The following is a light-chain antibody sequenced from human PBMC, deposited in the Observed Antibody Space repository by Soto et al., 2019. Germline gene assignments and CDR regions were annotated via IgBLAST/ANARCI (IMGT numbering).Light chain of an antibody. V-gene: IGKV3-20*01. J-gene: IGKJ1*01. CDR1: QSVTNNY. Sequence: IELAHYPGLLRLVGEESRFLSSTASQSVTNNYLAWDQQKLGQAPRLLIYGASTRATDIPDRFIGSGSGTDITFAISRLEPEDFAVYYCQQYGGSSGTFGQGTKVDI. CDR3: QQYGGSSGT. CDR2: GAS.